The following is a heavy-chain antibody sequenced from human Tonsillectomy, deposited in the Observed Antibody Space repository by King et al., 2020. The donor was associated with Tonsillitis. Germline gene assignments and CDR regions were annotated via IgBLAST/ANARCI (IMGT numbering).Heavy chain of an antibody. CDR2: ISYDGSNK. D-gene: IGHD2-15*01. V-gene: IGHV3-30*04. CDR3: AREPHILVVVAASPQFDP. Sequence: VQLVESGGGVVQPGRSLRLSCAASGFTFSSYAMNWVRQAPGKGLEWVAVISYDGSNKYYADSVKGRFTISRDNSKNTLYLQMNSLRAEDTAVYYCAREPHILVVVAASPQFDPWGQGTLVTVSS. CDR1: GFTFSSYA. J-gene: IGHJ5*02.